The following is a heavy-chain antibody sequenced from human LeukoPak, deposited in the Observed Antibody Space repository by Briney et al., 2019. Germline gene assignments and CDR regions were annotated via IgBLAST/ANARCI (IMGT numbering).Heavy chain of an antibody. D-gene: IGHD3-22*01. V-gene: IGHV4-38-2*01. Sequence: SETLSLTCAVSGYSISSGYYWGWIRQPPGKGLEWIGSIYHSGSTYHNPSLKSRVTISVDTSKNQFSLKLSSVTAADTAVYYCARLRTMIGVGYWGQGTLVTVSS. CDR2: IYHSGST. CDR3: ARLRTMIGVGY. J-gene: IGHJ4*02. CDR1: GYSISSGYY.